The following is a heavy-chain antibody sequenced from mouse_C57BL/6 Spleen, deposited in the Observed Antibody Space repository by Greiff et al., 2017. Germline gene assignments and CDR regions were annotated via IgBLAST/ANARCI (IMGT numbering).Heavy chain of an antibody. CDR2: IYPGSGST. D-gene: IGHD2-3*01. CDR1: GYTFTSYW. Sequence: QVQLQQPGAELVKPGASVKMSCKASGYTFTSYWITWVKQRPGQGLEWIGDIYPGSGSTNYNEKFKSKATLTVDTSSSTAYMQLSSLTSEDSAVYYCARWGLCDGYYWFAYWGQGTLVTVSA. J-gene: IGHJ3*01. V-gene: IGHV1-55*01. CDR3: ARWGLCDGYYWFAY.